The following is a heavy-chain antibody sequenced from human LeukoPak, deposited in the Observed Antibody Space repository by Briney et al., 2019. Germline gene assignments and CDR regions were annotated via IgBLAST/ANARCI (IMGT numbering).Heavy chain of an antibody. Sequence: PGGSLTLTCAASGFTISDYYMSWIRQAPGKGLEWVSYISSSSSYTNYADSVKGRFTISRDNAKNSLYLQMNSLKSQDTTAFYCATLDYSSGWYVGWYYFDYWGQGTLVTVSS. J-gene: IGHJ4*02. D-gene: IGHD6-19*01. CDR1: GFTISDYY. V-gene: IGHV3-11*03. CDR3: ATLDYSSGWYVGWYYFDY. CDR2: ISSSSSYT.